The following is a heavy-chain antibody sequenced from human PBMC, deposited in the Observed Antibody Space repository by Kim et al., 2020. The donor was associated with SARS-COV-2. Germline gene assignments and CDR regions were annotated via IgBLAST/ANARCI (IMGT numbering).Heavy chain of an antibody. V-gene: IGHV3-30*18. J-gene: IGHJ4*02. Sequence: GGSLRLSCAASGFTFSSYGMHWVRQAPGKGLEWVAVISYDGSNKYYADSVKGRFTISRDNSKNTLYLQMNSLRAEDTAVYYCAKDFRGSGSYYIDYWGQGTLVTVSS. CDR2: ISYDGSNK. CDR3: AKDFRGSGSYYIDY. D-gene: IGHD3-10*01. CDR1: GFTFSSYG.